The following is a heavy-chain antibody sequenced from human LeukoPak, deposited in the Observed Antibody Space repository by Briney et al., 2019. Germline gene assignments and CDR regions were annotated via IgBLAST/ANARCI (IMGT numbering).Heavy chain of an antibody. Sequence: GGSLRLSCAASGFTVSSNYMSRVRQAPGKGLEWVSIIFSGGSTNYADSVKGRFTISRDNSKNTVYLQMESLRAEDTAVYYCARSSPGVGATWGQGTLVTVSS. CDR3: ARSSPGVGAT. D-gene: IGHD1-26*01. J-gene: IGHJ1*01. CDR2: IFSGGST. CDR1: GFTVSSNY. V-gene: IGHV3-53*01.